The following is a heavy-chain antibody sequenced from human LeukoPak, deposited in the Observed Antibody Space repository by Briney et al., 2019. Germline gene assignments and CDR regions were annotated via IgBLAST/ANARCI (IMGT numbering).Heavy chain of an antibody. J-gene: IGHJ4*02. CDR3: ADSNYWYPTDY. Sequence: PGRSLRLSCAASGFTFSSYGMHWVRQAPGKGLEQVAVISYDGTNKYYADSVKGRFTISRDNSKNTLYLQMNSLRAEDTAVYYCADSNYWYPTDYWGQGTLVTVSS. D-gene: IGHD4-11*01. CDR2: ISYDGTNK. CDR1: GFTFSSYG. V-gene: IGHV3-30*03.